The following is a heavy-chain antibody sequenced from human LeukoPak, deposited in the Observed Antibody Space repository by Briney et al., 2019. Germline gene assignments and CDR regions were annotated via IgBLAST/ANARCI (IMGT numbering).Heavy chain of an antibody. J-gene: IGHJ4*02. CDR1: GGSISSSSYY. CDR2: IYYSGST. Sequence: SETLSLTCTVSGGSISSSSYYWGWIRQPPGKGLEWIGSIYYSGSTYYNPSLKSRVTISVDTSKNQFSLKLSSVTAADTAVYYCARGVPAARWYFDYWGQGTLVTVSS. V-gene: IGHV4-39*07. CDR3: ARGVPAARWYFDY. D-gene: IGHD2-2*01.